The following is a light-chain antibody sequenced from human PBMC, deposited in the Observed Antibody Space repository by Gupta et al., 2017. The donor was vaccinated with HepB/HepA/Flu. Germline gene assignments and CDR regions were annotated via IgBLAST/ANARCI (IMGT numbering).Light chain of an antibody. CDR1: QSVLSSSNNKNY. CDR2: CAS. Sequence: DIVMTQSPDSLAVSLGERATINCKSTQSVLSSSNNKNYLAWYQQKPGQPPKLLIYCASTRESGVPDRFSGSGSGTDFTLTISSLQAEDVAVYYCQQYYSTPFTFGPGTKVDIK. J-gene: IGKJ3*01. CDR3: QQYYSTPFT. V-gene: IGKV4-1*01.